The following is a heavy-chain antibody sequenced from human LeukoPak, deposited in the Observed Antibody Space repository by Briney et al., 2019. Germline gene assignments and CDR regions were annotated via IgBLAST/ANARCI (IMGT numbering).Heavy chain of an antibody. CDR3: ARAVADKTFDY. Sequence: PETLCLTSAVSGGSFCGYNWSWIPEPPGEGLVWIGEIKLSGTPNSNPALKSRVTISVNTSKNQFSLKLSSVIPADTAVYYCARAVADKTFDYWGPGTLVTASS. CDR2: IKLSGTP. CDR1: GGSFCGYN. J-gene: IGHJ4*02. V-gene: IGHV4-34*01.